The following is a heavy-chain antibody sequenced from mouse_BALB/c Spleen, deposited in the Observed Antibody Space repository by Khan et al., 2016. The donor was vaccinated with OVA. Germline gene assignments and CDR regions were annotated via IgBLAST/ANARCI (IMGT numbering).Heavy chain of an antibody. CDR3: AKWIWSYYYTLDY. CDR2: IWGGGST. J-gene: IGHJ4*01. CDR1: GFSLSDYG. Sequence: QMQLEESGPGLVAPSQNLSITCTVSGFSLSDYGVSWIRQPPGKGLEWLGVIWGGGSTYYNSALKSRLSISKDNSKSQVFLKMSSLQIDDTAMFYCAKWIWSYYYTLDYWGQGTSVTVSS. V-gene: IGHV2-6-5*01.